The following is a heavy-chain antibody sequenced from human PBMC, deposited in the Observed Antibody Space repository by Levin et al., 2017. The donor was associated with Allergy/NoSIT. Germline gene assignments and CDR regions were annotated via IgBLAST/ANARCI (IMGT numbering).Heavy chain of an antibody. CDR1: GFTVSSHY. J-gene: IGHJ5*02. V-gene: IGHV3-53*01. Sequence: GESLKISCAASGFTVSSHYMSWVRQAPGKGLEWVSVIYSGGSTYYADSVKGRFTISRDNSKNTLYLQMNSLRAEDTAVYYCARGNRDSSGYYFVDPWGQGTLVTVSS. CDR2: IYSGGST. CDR3: ARGNRDSSGYYFVDP. D-gene: IGHD3-22*01.